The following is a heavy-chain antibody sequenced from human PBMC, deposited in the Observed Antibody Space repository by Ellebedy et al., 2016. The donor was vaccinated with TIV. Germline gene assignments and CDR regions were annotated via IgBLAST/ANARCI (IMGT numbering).Heavy chain of an antibody. CDR3: VRDGSYDYGDY. CDR1: GFTFSNYW. J-gene: IGHJ4*02. V-gene: IGHV3-74*01. Sequence: PGGSLRLSCAASGFTFSNYWIHWVRQAPGKGLVWVSRIYNDGSSTSYADSVEGRFTISRDNPKNTVYLQMNSLRVEDTAVYYCVRDGSYDYGDYWGQGTVVTVSS. D-gene: IGHD3-16*01. CDR2: IYNDGSST.